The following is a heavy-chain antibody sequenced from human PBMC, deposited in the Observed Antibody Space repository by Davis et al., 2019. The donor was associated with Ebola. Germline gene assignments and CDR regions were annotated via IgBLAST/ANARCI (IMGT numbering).Heavy chain of an antibody. J-gene: IGHJ3*01. Sequence: PSETLSLTCAVYGGSFSGYYWSWIRQPPGKGLEWIGEINHSGSTNYNPSLKSRVTISVDTSKNQFSLKLSSVTAADTAVYYCARGSWYNWHLWDQGTMVIISS. CDR1: GGSFSGYY. CDR3: ARGSWYNWHL. CDR2: INHSGST. D-gene: IGHD1-1*01. V-gene: IGHV4-34*01.